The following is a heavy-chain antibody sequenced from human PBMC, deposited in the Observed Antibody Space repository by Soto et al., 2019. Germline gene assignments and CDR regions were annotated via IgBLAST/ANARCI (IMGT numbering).Heavy chain of an antibody. J-gene: IGHJ4*02. Sequence: QVQLQESGPGLVKPSETLSLRCSVSGASLSPNYWSWIRQPPGKGLEWIGYIYYAGTTTYNPSLNSRLTISLNTSKNEVSLELTSVTAADTAVYYCARLGAFYQALDSWGQGTLVTVSS. CDR2: IYYAGTT. D-gene: IGHD2-2*01. V-gene: IGHV4-59*08. CDR1: GASLSPNY. CDR3: ARLGAFYQALDS.